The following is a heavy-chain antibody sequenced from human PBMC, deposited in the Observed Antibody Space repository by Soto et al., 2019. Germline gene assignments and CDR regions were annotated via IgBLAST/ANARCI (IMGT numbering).Heavy chain of an antibody. CDR1: GYTFTGYY. Sequence: ASVKVSGKASGYTFTGYYMHCVRQAPGQVLEWMGWINPNSGGTNYAQKFQGRVTMTRDTSISTAYMELSRLRSDDTAVYYCARELSGHCTNGVCLNWFDPWGQGTLVTVSS. V-gene: IGHV1-2*02. D-gene: IGHD2-8*01. CDR3: ARELSGHCTNGVCLNWFDP. CDR2: INPNSGGT. J-gene: IGHJ5*02.